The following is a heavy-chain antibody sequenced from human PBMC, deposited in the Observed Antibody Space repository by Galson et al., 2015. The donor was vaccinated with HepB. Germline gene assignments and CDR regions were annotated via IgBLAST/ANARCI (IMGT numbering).Heavy chain of an antibody. V-gene: IGHV3-73*01. CDR1: GFTFSGSA. CDR3: TRHVYLSGYEGMVAFDI. CDR2: IRTKPNNYAT. J-gene: IGHJ3*02. Sequence: SLRLSCAASGFTFSGSAMHWVRQASGKGLEWVGRIRTKPNNYATAYAASVKGRFTVSRDDSKNTAYLQMNSLKTEDTAVYYCTRHVYLSGYEGMVAFDIWGQGTMVTVSS. D-gene: IGHD5-12*01.